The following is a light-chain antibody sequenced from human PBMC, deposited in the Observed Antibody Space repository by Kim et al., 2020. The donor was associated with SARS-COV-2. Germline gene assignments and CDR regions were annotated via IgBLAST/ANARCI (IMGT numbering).Light chain of an antibody. CDR3: QVWDSSSDRLYV. J-gene: IGLJ1*01. V-gene: IGLV3-21*04. CDR2: YDS. CDR1: NIGSKS. Sequence: PGKTARITCGRNNIGSKSVHWYQQKPAQAPVLVIYYDSDRPSGIPERFSGSNSGNTATLTISRVEAGDEADYYCQVWDSSSDRLYVFGTGTKVTVL.